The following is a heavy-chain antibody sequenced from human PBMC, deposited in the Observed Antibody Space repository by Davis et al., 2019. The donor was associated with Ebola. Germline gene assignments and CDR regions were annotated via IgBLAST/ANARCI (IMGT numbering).Heavy chain of an antibody. V-gene: IGHV4-31*03. CDR2: IYYSGST. D-gene: IGHD4-23*01. CDR1: GGSISSGGYY. CDR3: ARSRGRWNYYGMDV. J-gene: IGHJ6*02. Sequence: SETLSLTCTVSGGSISSGGYYWSWIRQHPGKGLEWIGYIYYSGSTYYNPSLKSRVTISVDTSKNQFSLKLSSVTAADTAVYYCARSRGRWNYYGMDVWGQGILVTVSS.